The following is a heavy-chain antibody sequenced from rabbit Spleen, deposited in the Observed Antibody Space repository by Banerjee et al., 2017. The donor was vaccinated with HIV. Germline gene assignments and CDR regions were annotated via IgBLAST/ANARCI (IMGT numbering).Heavy chain of an antibody. CDR2: INIITGKA. CDR1: GFSFSSSYY. CDR3: ARDLVGVIGWNFGW. Sequence: QSLEESGGDLVKPEGSLTLTCTASGFSFSSSYYMCWVRQAPGKGLEWIACINIITGKAVYARWAKGRFIMSRTSSTTVTLQMTSLTAADTATYLCARDLVGVIGWNFGWWGPGTLVTVS. J-gene: IGHJ4*01. D-gene: IGHD1-1*01. V-gene: IGHV1S40*01.